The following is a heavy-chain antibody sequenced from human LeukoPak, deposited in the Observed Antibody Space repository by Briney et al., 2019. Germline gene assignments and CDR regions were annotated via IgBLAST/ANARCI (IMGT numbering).Heavy chain of an antibody. Sequence: SETLSLTCTVSGGSISSGGYYWSWIRQHPGKGLEWIGRINHGGLTSYNPSLKSRVALSVDTPKNQLSLKLTSVTAADSGVYYCARIQSSGWGALLVEGWFDPWGQGSLVTVSA. CDR3: ARIQSSGWGALLVEGWFDP. J-gene: IGHJ5*02. D-gene: IGHD6-19*01. V-gene: IGHV4-39*07. CDR1: GGSISSGGYY. CDR2: INHGGLT.